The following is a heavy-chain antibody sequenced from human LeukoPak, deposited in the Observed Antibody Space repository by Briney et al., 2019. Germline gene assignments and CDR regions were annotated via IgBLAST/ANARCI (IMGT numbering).Heavy chain of an antibody. V-gene: IGHV4-31*03. CDR2: IYNSGGT. Sequence: SETLSLTCTVSVGSISSGGHYWSWIRQHPGKGLEWIGHIYNSGGTYYNPSLKSRVTISVDTSKNQFSLKLSSVTAADTAVYYCATDLVRGVMGYWGQGTLVTVSS. CDR1: VGSISSGGHY. J-gene: IGHJ4*02. CDR3: ATDLVRGVMGY. D-gene: IGHD3-10*01.